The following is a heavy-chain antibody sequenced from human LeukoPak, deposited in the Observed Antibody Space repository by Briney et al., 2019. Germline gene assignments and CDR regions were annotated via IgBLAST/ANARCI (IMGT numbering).Heavy chain of an antibody. J-gene: IGHJ6*03. CDR2: INTSGST. V-gene: IGHV4-61*02. Sequence: SETLSLTCTVSGGSISSGSYYWTWIRQPAGEGLEWIGRINTSGSTNYNPSLKSRVTISVDTSKNQFSLKPSSVTAADTAVYYCAGGGRVAVAGTGYYYYYMDVWGKGTTVTVSS. CDR1: GGSISSGSYY. CDR3: AGGGRVAVAGTGYYYYYMDV. D-gene: IGHD6-19*01.